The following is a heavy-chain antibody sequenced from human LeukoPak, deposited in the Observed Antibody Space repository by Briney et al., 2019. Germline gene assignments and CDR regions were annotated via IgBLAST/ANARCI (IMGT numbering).Heavy chain of an antibody. CDR2: IYYSGST. D-gene: IGHD3-22*01. Sequence: SETLSLTCTVSGGSISSHYWGWIRQPPGKGLEWIGSIYYSGSTYYNPSLKSRVTISVDTSKNQFSLKLSSVTAADTAVYYCASGDSSGYYYPYFDYWGQGTLVTVSS. V-gene: IGHV4-39*01. CDR1: GGSISSHY. CDR3: ASGDSSGYYYPYFDY. J-gene: IGHJ4*02.